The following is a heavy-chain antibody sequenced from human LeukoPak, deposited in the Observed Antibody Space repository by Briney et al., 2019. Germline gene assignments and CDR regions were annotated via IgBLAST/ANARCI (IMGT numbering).Heavy chain of an antibody. CDR2: IWYDGSNK. D-gene: IGHD3-10*01. CDR3: ARAPMVRGVIISYFDY. Sequence: PGRSLRLSCAASGFTFSSYGMHWVRQAPGKGLEWVAVIWYDGSNKYYADSVKGRFTISRDNSKNTLYLQMNSLRAEDTAVYYCARAPMVRGVIISYFDYWGQGTLVTVSS. V-gene: IGHV3-33*01. CDR1: GFTFSSYG. J-gene: IGHJ4*02.